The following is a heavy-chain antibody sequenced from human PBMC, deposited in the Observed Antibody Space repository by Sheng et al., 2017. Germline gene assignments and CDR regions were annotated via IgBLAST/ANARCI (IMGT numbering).Heavy chain of an antibody. CDR2: IIPILGIA. CDR1: GGTFSSYA. V-gene: IGHV1-69*04. CDR3: ARGVVVPAAPPRNYYYYMDV. J-gene: IGHJ6*03. Sequence: QVQLVQSGAEVKKPGSSVKVSCKASGGTFSSYAISWVRQAPGQGLEWMGGIIPILGIANYAQKFQGRVTITADKSTSTAYMELSSQRSEDTAVYYCARGVVVPAAPPRNYYYYMDVWGKGTTVTVSS. D-gene: IGHD2-2*01.